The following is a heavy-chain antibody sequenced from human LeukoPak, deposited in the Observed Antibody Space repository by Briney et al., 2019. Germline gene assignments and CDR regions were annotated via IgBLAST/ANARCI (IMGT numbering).Heavy chain of an antibody. J-gene: IGHJ4*02. Sequence: PGGSLRLSCAASGFTFSSYGMHWVRQAPGKGLEWVAVISYDGSNKYYADSVKGRFTISRDNSKNTLYLQMNSLRAEDTAVYYCAKGLYSSGTSNGDYFDYWGQGTPVTVSS. CDR3: AKGLYSSGTSNGDYFDY. D-gene: IGHD3-10*01. CDR2: ISYDGSNK. V-gene: IGHV3-30*18. CDR1: GFTFSSYG.